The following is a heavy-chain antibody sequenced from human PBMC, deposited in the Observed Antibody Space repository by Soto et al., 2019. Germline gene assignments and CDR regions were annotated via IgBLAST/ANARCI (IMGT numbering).Heavy chain of an antibody. V-gene: IGHV1-69*06. CDR3: NRDSEYDFWSGYL. D-gene: IGHD3-3*01. CDR1: GGTSTRYA. CDR2: IVPMFGTS. Sequence: QERLVQSGAEVRKPGCSVKVSCKVTGGTSTRYAINWVRQAPGQGLEWMGGIVPMFGTSKYAQKFQGRVTITADTSTNIAYMELRSLRSEDTTVYYCNRDSEYDFWSGYLWGQGTLVSVSS. J-gene: IGHJ4*02.